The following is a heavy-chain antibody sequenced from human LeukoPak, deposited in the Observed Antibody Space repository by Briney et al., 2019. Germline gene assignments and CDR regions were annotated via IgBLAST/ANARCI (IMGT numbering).Heavy chain of an antibody. J-gene: IGHJ4*02. Sequence: GGSLRLSCVASGFTFSSYAMSWVRQAPGKGLEWVSGISGSAHTTYSADSVKGRFTISRDNSKNTLFLQMNSLRADDTAVYYCAKDTPRPPSYWGQGTLVTVSS. CDR2: ISGSAHTT. V-gene: IGHV3-23*01. CDR3: AKDTPRPPSY. CDR1: GFTFSSYA.